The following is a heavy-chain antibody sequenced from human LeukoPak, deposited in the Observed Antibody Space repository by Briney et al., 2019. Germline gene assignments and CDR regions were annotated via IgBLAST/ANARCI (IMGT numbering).Heavy chain of an antibody. J-gene: IGHJ4*02. CDR3: AKARRHYYDSSGPLGDY. CDR1: GFTFSSYG. Sequence: GGSLRLSCAASGFTFSSYGMHWVRKAPGKGLEWVAFIRYDGSNKYYADSVKGRFTISRDNSKNTLYLQMNSLRAEDTAVYYCAKARRHYYDSSGPLGDYWGQGTLVTVSS. D-gene: IGHD3-22*01. CDR2: IRYDGSNK. V-gene: IGHV3-30*02.